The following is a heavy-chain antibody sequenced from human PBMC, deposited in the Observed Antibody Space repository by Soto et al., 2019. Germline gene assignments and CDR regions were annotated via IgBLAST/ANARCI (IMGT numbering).Heavy chain of an antibody. Sequence: QVHLVQSGAEVKKPGASVKVSCKASGYTFTSYGITWVRQAPGQGLEWMGWISAHNGNTDHAQKLQGRGIVTRDTSTSTAYMELRSLRSDDTAVYYCARGRYGDYWGQGALVTVSS. CDR2: ISAHNGNT. CDR3: ARGRYGDY. V-gene: IGHV1-18*01. J-gene: IGHJ4*02. D-gene: IGHD1-1*01. CDR1: GYTFTSYG.